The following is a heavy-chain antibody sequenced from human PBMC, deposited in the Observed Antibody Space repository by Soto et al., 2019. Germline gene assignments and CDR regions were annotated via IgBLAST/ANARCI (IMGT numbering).Heavy chain of an antibody. CDR2: LIPIFGAA. Sequence: QVQLVQSGAEVRKPGSSVKVSCKISGGTFTNYVISWLRQAPGQGLEWMGGLIPIFGAANLAQKFQGRVTITADECTRTVNMELSSLTSEGTAVYYCARGRSSPNFDPWGQGTLVTASS. J-gene: IGHJ5*02. V-gene: IGHV1-69*01. CDR3: ARGRSSPNFDP. CDR1: GGTFTNYV. D-gene: IGHD6-6*01.